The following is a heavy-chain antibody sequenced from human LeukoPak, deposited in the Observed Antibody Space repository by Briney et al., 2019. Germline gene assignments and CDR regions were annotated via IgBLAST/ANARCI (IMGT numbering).Heavy chain of an antibody. CDR3: ARRGVPAAIYYFDY. CDR2: INHSGST. CDR1: GGSFSGYY. V-gene: IGHV4-34*01. D-gene: IGHD2-2*01. J-gene: IGHJ4*02. Sequence: SETLSLTCAVYGGSFSGYYWSWIRQPPGKGLEWIGEINHSGSTNYNPSLKSRVTISVDTSKNQFSLKLSSVTAADTAVYYCARRGVPAAIYYFDYWGQGTLVTGSS.